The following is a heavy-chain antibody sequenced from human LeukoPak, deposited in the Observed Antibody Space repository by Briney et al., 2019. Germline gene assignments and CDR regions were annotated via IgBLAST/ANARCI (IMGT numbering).Heavy chain of an antibody. CDR1: GGSVSSGSYY. CDR3: ARDWMSRPFYSFASGSSRGHFDL. V-gene: IGHV4-61*01. J-gene: IGHJ2*01. Sequence: SETLSLTCSVSGGSVSSGSYYWSWIRQSPGQGLEWIGYVYYSGSTNYNPSPKSRVTISVDTSKNQFSLKLTSVTATDTAVYYCARDWMSRPFYSFASGSSRGHFDLWGRGTLVTVSS. CDR2: VYYSGST. D-gene: IGHD3-10*01.